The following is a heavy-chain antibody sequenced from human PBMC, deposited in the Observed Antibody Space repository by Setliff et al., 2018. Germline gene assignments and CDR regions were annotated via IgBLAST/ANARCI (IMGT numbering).Heavy chain of an antibody. CDR1: GASISSTYY. CDR3: ARASVVHAVTIGY. J-gene: IGHJ4*02. V-gene: IGHV4-39*01. Sequence: KSSETLSLTCTVSGASISSTYYWGWVRQSPEKGLELIGSIYYRGINFSNPSLRSRVTMSVDTSKNQFSLNLTSVTAADTAIYYCARASVVHAVTIGYWGQGTLVTVSS. D-gene: IGHD4-4*01. CDR2: IYYRGIN.